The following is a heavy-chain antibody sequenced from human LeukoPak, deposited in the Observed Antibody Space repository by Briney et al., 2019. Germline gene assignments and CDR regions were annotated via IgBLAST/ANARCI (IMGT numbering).Heavy chain of an antibody. D-gene: IGHD6-19*01. J-gene: IGHJ4*02. CDR2: INRSGST. CDR1: GGSFSGYY. Sequence: TSETLSLTCAVYGGSFSGYYWSWIRQPPGKGLEWIGEINRSGSTSYNPSLKSRVTISVATSKNQFSLKLSSVTAADTAIYYCARAVSGRFDYWGQGTLVTVSS. CDR3: ARAVSGRFDY. V-gene: IGHV4-34*01.